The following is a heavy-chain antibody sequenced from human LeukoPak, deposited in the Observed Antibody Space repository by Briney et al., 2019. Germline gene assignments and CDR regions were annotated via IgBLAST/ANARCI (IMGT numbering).Heavy chain of an antibody. Sequence: GASVKVPCKASGYTFNNYDINWVRQAAGQGLEWMGRLDPYSSDTAYGQNFQGRVTMTRNTSINIAYLELNSLRSEDTAVYYCARSRRGYYMDVWGRGTTVTVSS. CDR2: LDPYSSDT. V-gene: IGHV1-8*02. J-gene: IGHJ6*03. CDR3: ARSRRGYYMDV. CDR1: GYTFNNYD.